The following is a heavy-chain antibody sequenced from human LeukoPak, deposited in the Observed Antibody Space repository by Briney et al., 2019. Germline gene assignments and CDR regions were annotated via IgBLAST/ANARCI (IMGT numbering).Heavy chain of an antibody. J-gene: IGHJ3*02. CDR1: GFTFTNYW. CDR2: IKQDGNEK. V-gene: IGHV3-7*01. CDR3: ARTWIRDAFDI. Sequence: GGSLRLSCAASGFTFTNYWMSWVRQAPGKGLEWVANIKQDGNEKFYVDSVKGRFTISRDNAKNSLFLQMNSLRAEDTAVYYCARTWIRDAFDIWGQGTMVTVSS. D-gene: IGHD5-18*01.